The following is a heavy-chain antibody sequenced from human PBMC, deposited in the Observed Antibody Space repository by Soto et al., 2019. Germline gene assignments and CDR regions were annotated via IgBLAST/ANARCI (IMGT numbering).Heavy chain of an antibody. CDR2: LLPIFGTA. V-gene: IGHV1-69*01. CDR3: ARDTLPDIVVVTVDHALDI. Sequence: QVQLVQSGAEVKKPGSSVKVSCKASGGTFSSYAISWVRQAPGQGLEWMGGLLPIFGTANYAQKFQGRVTITADESTSTAYMELNSLRSEDTAVYYCARDTLPDIVVVTVDHALDIWGQGTMVTVSS. D-gene: IGHD2-21*02. J-gene: IGHJ3*02. CDR1: GGTFSSYA.